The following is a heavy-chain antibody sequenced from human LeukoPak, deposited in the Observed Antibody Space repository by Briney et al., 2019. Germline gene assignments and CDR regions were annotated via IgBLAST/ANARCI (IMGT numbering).Heavy chain of an antibody. J-gene: IGHJ4*02. CDR1: GFTFSSYG. CDR3: ARDHGDYYYGSGSYYGY. D-gene: IGHD3-10*01. V-gene: IGHV3-33*01. CDR2: IWYDGSNK. Sequence: GGSLRLSCAASGFTFSSYGMHWVRQAPGKGLEWVAVIWYDGSNKYYADSVKGRFTISRDNSKNTLYLQMDSLRAEDTAVYYCARDHGDYYYGSGSYYGYWGQGTLVTVSS.